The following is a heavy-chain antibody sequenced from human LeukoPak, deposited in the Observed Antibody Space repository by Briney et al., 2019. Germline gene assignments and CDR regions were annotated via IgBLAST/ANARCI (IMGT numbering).Heavy chain of an antibody. CDR3: ARSTGDSNY. V-gene: IGHV3-48*02. D-gene: IGHD2-8*02. CDR1: GFIFSNAW. J-gene: IGHJ4*02. CDR2: ISSSSSTI. Sequence: GGSLRLSCAGSGFIFSNAWMNWVRQAPGKGLEWLSYISSSSSTIYYADSVKGRFTISRDNAKNSLYLQMNSLRDEDTAVYYCARSTGDSNYGGQGTLVTVSS.